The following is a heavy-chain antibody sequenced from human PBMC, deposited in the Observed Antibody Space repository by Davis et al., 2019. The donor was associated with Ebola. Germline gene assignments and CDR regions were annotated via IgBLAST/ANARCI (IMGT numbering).Heavy chain of an antibody. V-gene: IGHV3-23*01. CDR1: GFTFSSYA. J-gene: IGHJ4*02. Sequence: GESLKISCAASGFTFSSYAMSWVRQAPGKGLEWVSAISGNGGSTYYADSVKGRFTISRDNSKNTLYLQMNSLRAEDTAVYYCAKEGATSGAFDYWGQGTLVTVSS. D-gene: IGHD1-26*01. CDR2: ISGNGGST. CDR3: AKEGATSGAFDY.